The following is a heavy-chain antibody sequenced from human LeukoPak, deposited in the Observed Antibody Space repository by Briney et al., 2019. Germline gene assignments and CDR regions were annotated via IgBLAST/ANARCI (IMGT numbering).Heavy chain of an antibody. Sequence: RPGGSLRLSCAASGFTFSSYAMSWVRQAPGKGLEWVSAISGSGGSTYYADSVKGRFTISRDNSKNTLYLQMNSLRAEDTAVYYCAKGAYCSGGSCYFSWFDPWGQGTLVTVSS. CDR3: AKGAYCSGGSCYFSWFDP. CDR1: GFTFSSYA. V-gene: IGHV3-23*01. CDR2: ISGSGGST. D-gene: IGHD2-15*01. J-gene: IGHJ5*02.